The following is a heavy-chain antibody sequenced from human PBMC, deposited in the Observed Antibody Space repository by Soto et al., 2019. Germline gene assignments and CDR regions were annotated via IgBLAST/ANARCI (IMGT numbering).Heavy chain of an antibody. CDR3: VRNGTKTLRDWFDP. V-gene: IGHV4-4*07. CDR1: GASVSGFY. D-gene: IGHD1-1*01. Sequence: SETLSLTCTVSGASVSGFYWSWIRKSAGKGLEWIGRIYATGTTDYNPSLKSRVMMSVDTSKKQFSLKLRSVTAADTAVYYCVRNGTKTLRDWFDPWGHGISVTVSS. J-gene: IGHJ5*02. CDR2: IYATGTT.